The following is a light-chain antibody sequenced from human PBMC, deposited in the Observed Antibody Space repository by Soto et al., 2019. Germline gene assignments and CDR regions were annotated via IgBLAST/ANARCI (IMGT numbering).Light chain of an antibody. V-gene: IGLV2-14*01. Sequence: QSALTQPPSVSGSPGQSITISCTGASGDVGGYDFVSWYQQQPGKAPKLIIYDVSNRPSGVSDRFSGSKSGNTASLTISGLQAEDEADYYCCSCSRSSTLYVFGTGTKVTVL. CDR2: DVS. CDR3: CSCSRSSTLYV. CDR1: SGDVGGYDF. J-gene: IGLJ1*01.